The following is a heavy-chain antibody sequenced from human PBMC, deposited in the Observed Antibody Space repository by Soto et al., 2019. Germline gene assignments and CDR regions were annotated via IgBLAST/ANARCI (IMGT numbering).Heavy chain of an antibody. Sequence: ASVKVSCKASGGTFSSYAISWVRQAPGQGLEWMGGIIPIFGTANYAQKFQGRVTITADESTSTAYMELSSLRSEDTAVYYCARAQVTGTTASYYYYYMDVWGKGTTVTVSS. J-gene: IGHJ6*03. V-gene: IGHV1-69*13. CDR3: ARAQVTGTTASYYYYYMDV. D-gene: IGHD1-7*01. CDR2: IIPIFGTA. CDR1: GGTFSSYA.